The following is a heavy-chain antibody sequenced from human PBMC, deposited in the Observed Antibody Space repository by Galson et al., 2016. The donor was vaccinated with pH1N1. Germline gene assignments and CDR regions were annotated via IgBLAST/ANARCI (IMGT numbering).Heavy chain of an antibody. V-gene: IGHV2-70*01. CDR2: IDWDDDK. Sequence: PALVKPTQTFTLTCTFSGFSLSTSGMCVSWIRQPPGKALEWLALIDWDDDKYYSTSLKTRLTISKDTSKNQVVLTMTNMDPVDTATYYCARIFYGDYSDYFDYWGQGTLVTVSS. CDR3: ARIFYGDYSDYFDY. D-gene: IGHD4-11*01. J-gene: IGHJ4*02. CDR1: GFSLSTSGMC.